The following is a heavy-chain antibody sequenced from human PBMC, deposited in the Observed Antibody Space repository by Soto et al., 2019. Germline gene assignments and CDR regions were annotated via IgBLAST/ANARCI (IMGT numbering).Heavy chain of an antibody. CDR3: TSGPRGPDY. V-gene: IGHV1-69*12. CDR2: IIPIFGTA. J-gene: IGHJ4*02. CDR1: GGTFSSYA. Sequence: QVQLVQSGAEVKKPGSSVKVSCKASGGTFSSYAISWVRQAPGQGLEWMGGIIPIFGTANYAQKLQGRATITADESTTTSKMELSSLRSEATAVYYWTSGPRGPDYWGQGTLVTVSS.